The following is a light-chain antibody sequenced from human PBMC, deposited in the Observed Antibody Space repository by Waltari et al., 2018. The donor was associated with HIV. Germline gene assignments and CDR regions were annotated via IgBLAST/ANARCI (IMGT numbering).Light chain of an antibody. V-gene: IGLV2-14*01. J-gene: IGLJ2*01. Sequence: QSALTQPASVSGSAGQSITISCTGTSHDVGGYNYGSRYQQHPGKAPKLMIYEVSNRPSGVSNRFSGSKSGNTASLTISGLQAEDEADYYCSSYKNSNTLVFGGGTKLTVL. CDR3: SSYKNSNTLV. CDR2: EVS. CDR1: SHDVGGYNY.